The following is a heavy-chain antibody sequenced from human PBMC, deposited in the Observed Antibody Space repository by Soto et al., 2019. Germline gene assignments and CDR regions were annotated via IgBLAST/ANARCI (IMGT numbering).Heavy chain of an antibody. Sequence: QVQLQESGPGLVKPSETLSLTCTVSGGSISSYYWSWIRQPPGKGLEWIGYIYYSGSTNYNPSLKIRVTISVDTSKHQFSLKLSSVTAADTAVYYCARQKGIAAAENWYFDLWGRGTLVTVSS. CDR1: GGSISSYY. CDR3: ARQKGIAAAENWYFDL. CDR2: IYYSGST. V-gene: IGHV4-59*08. J-gene: IGHJ2*01. D-gene: IGHD6-13*01.